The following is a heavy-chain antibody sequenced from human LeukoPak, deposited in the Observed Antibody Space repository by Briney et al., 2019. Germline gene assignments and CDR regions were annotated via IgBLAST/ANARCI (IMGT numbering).Heavy chain of an antibody. V-gene: IGHV4-59*01. CDR1: GDSISSYY. J-gene: IGHJ4*02. D-gene: IGHD7-27*01. Sequence: PSETLSLTCTVSGDSISSYYWSWIRQPPGKGLEWLGYIYNYEDISYNPSLKSRVTISLDTSKNQFSLKLRSVTAAVTAVYYCASSMYMGNFDYWGQGTLVTVSS. CDR2: IYNYEDI. CDR3: ASSMYMGNFDY.